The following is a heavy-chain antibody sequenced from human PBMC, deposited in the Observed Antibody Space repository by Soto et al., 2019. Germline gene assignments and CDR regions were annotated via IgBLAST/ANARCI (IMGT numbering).Heavy chain of an antibody. Sequence: GGSLRLSCAASGFPFTSYGMNWVRQAPGKGLEWVAVISYDGSNKYYADSVKGRFTISRDNSKNSLFLQMNSLKTEDTAVYYCVRTASGGHSYHFDYWALGTLVTVSS. D-gene: IGHD2-21*02. CDR1: GFPFTSYG. CDR2: ISYDGSNK. CDR3: VRTASGGHSYHFDY. V-gene: IGHV3-30*03. J-gene: IGHJ4*02.